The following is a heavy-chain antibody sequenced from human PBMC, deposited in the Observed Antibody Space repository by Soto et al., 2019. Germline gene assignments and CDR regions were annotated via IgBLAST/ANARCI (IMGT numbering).Heavy chain of an antibody. D-gene: IGHD2-21*02. CDR3: AGLLSRPSGFDP. V-gene: IGHV1-69*13. J-gene: IGHJ5*02. CDR2: IIPIFGTA. CDR1: GGTFSSYA. Sequence: ASVKVSCKASGGTFSSYAISWVRQAPGQGLEWMGGIIPIFGTANYAQKFQGRVTITADESTSTAYMELSSLRSEDTAVYYCAGLLSRPSGFDPWGQGTLVTAPQ.